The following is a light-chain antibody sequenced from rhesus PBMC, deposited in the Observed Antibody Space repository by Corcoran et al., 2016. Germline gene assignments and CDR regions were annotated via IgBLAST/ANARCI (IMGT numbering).Light chain of an antibody. CDR2: KAS. J-gene: IGKJ1*01. CDR3: QDGYGTPLA. Sequence: DIQMTQSPSSLSASVGDRVTITGQASQGMSNWLAWYQQKPGKVPKLLIYKASALQSGVPSRVSGSGSGTAFTLAMSSLPPEDFATYYCQDGYGTPLAFGQGAKVKI. CDR1: QGMSNW. V-gene: IGKV1S4*01.